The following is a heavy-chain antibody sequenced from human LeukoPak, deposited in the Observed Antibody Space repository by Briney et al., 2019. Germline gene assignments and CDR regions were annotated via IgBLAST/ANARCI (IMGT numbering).Heavy chain of an antibody. CDR2: IYYSGST. CDR1: GGSISSGGYY. CDR3: ARSYCSSTSCYVMGYFDY. D-gene: IGHD2-2*01. V-gene: IGHV4-31*03. Sequence: PSETLSLTCTVSGGSISSGGYYWSWIRQHPGKGLEWVGYIYYSGSTYYNPSLKSRVTISVDTSKNQFSLKLSSVTAADTAVYYCARSYCSSTSCYVMGYFDYWGQGTLVTVSS. J-gene: IGHJ4*02.